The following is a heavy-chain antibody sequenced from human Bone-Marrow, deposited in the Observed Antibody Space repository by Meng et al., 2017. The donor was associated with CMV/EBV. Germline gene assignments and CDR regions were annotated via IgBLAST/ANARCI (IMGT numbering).Heavy chain of an antibody. Sequence: ASVKVSCKASGYTFTSYYMHWVRQAPGQGLEWMGIINPSGGSTSYAQKFQGRVTMTRDTSTSTVYMELSSLRSEDTAVYYCAREVTGCSSTSCYYITGMDVWGQGTTVTVSS. D-gene: IGHD2-2*01. CDR2: INPSGGST. J-gene: IGHJ6*02. CDR3: AREVTGCSSTSCYYITGMDV. CDR1: GYTFTSYY. V-gene: IGHV1-46*01.